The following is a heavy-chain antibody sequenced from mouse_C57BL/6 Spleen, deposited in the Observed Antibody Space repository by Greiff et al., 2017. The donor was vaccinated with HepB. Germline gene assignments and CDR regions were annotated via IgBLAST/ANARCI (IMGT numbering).Heavy chain of an antibody. J-gene: IGHJ1*03. V-gene: IGHV14-3*01. CDR1: GFNIKNTY. CDR3: ARSIYYGSSSWDWYFDV. D-gene: IGHD1-1*01. Sequence: VHVKQSVAELVRPGASVKLSCTASGFNIKNTYMHWVKQRPEQGLEWIGRIDPANGNTKYAPKFQGKATITADTSSNTAYLQLSSLTSEDTAIYYCARSIYYGSSSWDWYFDVWGTGTTVTVSS. CDR2: IDPANGNT.